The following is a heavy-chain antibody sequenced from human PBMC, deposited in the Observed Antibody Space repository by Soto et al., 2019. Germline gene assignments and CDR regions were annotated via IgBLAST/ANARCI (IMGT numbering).Heavy chain of an antibody. J-gene: IGHJ6*02. Sequence: QVQLEQSGAEVRKPGASVKVSCKASGYTFIGFYMHWLRQAPGQGLEWVAFINPKTGVTSSSQKFQGRVTMNRDKSISTAYMEVSRLRSDDTAVYYCAKGPRYDMDVWGQGTTVIVS. CDR2: INPKTGVT. CDR1: GYTFIGFY. V-gene: IGHV1-2*02. CDR3: AKGPRYDMDV.